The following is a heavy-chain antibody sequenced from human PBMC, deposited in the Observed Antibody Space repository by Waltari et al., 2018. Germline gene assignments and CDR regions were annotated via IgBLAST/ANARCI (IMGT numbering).Heavy chain of an antibody. D-gene: IGHD3-22*01. Sequence: QVQLVQSGAEVKKPGSSVKVSCKASGGTFSSYAISWVRQAPGQGLEWMGGIIPLFGTANYAQKFQCRVTITADESTSTAYMELSSLRSEDTAVYYCARDYYDSSGYYYVDYWGQGTLVTVSS. CDR3: ARDYYDSSGYYYVDY. CDR1: GGTFSSYA. V-gene: IGHV1-69*01. CDR2: IIPLFGTA. J-gene: IGHJ4*02.